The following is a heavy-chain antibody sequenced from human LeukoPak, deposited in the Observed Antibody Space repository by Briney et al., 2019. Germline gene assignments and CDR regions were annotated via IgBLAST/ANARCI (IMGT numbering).Heavy chain of an antibody. CDR2: IKQDGSEK. D-gene: IGHD3-3*01. CDR3: ARLILYDFWSGYLPDAFDI. J-gene: IGHJ3*02. CDR1: GFTHSSYW. Sequence: PGGSLRLSCAASGFTHSSYWMSWVRQAPGKGLEWVANIKQDGSEKYYVDSVKGRFTISRDNAKNSLYLQMNSLRAEDTAVYYCARLILYDFWSGYLPDAFDIWGQGTMVTVSS. V-gene: IGHV3-7*01.